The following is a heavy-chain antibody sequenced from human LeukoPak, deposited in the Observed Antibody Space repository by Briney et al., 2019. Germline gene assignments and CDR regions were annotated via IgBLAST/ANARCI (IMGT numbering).Heavy chain of an antibody. V-gene: IGHV3-74*01. CDR1: GFTFSSYW. Sequence: PGGSLRLSYAASGFTFSSYWMHLVRQAPGKGLVWVSRINSDGSNTNYAYSVKGRFTISRDNAKNTVYLQMNSLRAEDTAMYYCAREDVPELRKVDYWGQGTLVTVSS. D-gene: IGHD1-14*01. CDR2: INSDGSNT. J-gene: IGHJ4*02. CDR3: AREDVPELRKVDY.